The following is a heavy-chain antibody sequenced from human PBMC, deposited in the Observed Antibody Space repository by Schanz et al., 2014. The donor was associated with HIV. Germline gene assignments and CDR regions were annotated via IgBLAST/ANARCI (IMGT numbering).Heavy chain of an antibody. V-gene: IGHV3-23*01. CDR1: GFTFSSYA. D-gene: IGHD3-16*01. CDR3: AKDEGGGYYYYGMDV. Sequence: EVQLLESGGGLVQPGGSLRLSCAASGFTFSSYAMSWVRQAPGKGLEWVSAISGSGGSTYYADSVKGRFTISRDNSKTSLYLQMNSLRAEPPSFSYCAKDEGGGYYYYGMDVWGQGTTVTVSS. CDR2: ISGSGGST. J-gene: IGHJ6*02.